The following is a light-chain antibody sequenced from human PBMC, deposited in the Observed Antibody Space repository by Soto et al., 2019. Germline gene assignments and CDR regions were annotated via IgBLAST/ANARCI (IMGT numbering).Light chain of an antibody. CDR2: AAS. CDR1: QGISSY. J-gene: IGKJ4*01. Sequence: DIQLTQSPSFLSASVGDRVTITCRASQGISSYLAWYQQKPGKAPKLLIYAASTLQSGVPSRFSGSGSGTDFTLTISRLEPEDFAVYYCQQYGSSALTFGGGTKVDI. CDR3: QQYGSSALT. V-gene: IGKV1-9*01.